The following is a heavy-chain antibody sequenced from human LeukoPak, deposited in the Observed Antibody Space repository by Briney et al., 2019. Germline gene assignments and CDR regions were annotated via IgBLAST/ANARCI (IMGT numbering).Heavy chain of an antibody. CDR1: GFTFSSYS. D-gene: IGHD2-2*01. J-gene: IGHJ4*02. CDR3: ARVMGYCSSTSCSPNDY. V-gene: IGHV3-21*06. CDR2: ISSSRTYI. Sequence: PGGSLRLSCAASGFTFSSYSMHWVRQAPGKGLEWVSSISSSRTYINYADSVKGRFTISRDNAKNSLYLQMNSLRAEDTALYCCARVMGYCSSTSCSPNDYWGQGTLVTVSS.